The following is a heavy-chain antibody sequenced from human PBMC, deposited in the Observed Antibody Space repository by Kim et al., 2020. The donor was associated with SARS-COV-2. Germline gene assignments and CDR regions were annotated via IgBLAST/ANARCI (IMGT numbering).Heavy chain of an antibody. V-gene: IGHV4-39*01. J-gene: IGHJ5*01. CDR3: ARLRLRRMTIFGVVEKGNWSAP. CDR2: IYYSGST. Sequence: SETLSLTCTVSGGSISSSSYYWGWIRQPPGKGLEWIGSIYYSGSTYYNPSLKSRVTISVDTSKNQFSLKLSSVTAADTAVYYCARLRLRRMTIFGVVEKGNWSAPGGQGTLVTLS. D-gene: IGHD3-3*01. CDR1: GGSISSSSYY.